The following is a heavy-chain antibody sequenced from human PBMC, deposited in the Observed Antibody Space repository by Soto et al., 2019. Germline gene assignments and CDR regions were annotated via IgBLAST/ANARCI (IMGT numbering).Heavy chain of an antibody. J-gene: IGHJ5*02. V-gene: IGHV4-59*01. CDR3: ARAVHRTPNWFDP. D-gene: IGHD1-1*01. CDR2: IYYSGST. Sequence: SETLSLTCTVSGGSISSYYWSWIRHSPGKGLDYIGYIYYSGSTNYNPSFKSRATISVDTSKNQFSLMLSSVTAADTAVYYCARAVHRTPNWFDPWGQGILVTVSS. CDR1: GGSISSYY.